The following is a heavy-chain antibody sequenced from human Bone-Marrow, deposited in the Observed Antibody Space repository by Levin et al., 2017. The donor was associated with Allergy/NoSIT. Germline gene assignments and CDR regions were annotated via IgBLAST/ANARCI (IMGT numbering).Heavy chain of an antibody. CDR1: GFTFSNYG. Sequence: PSGGSLRLSCAASGFTFSNYGMHWVRQAPGKGLEWVAVIWYDGNNNYYADSVKGRFTISRDNSKNTLSVQMNSLRAEDTAVYYCARDKERTYPRYYNYCGMDVWGQGTTVTVSS. D-gene: IGHD1-1*01. CDR3: ARDKERTYPRYYNYCGMDV. V-gene: IGHV3-33*01. J-gene: IGHJ6*02. CDR2: IWYDGNNN.